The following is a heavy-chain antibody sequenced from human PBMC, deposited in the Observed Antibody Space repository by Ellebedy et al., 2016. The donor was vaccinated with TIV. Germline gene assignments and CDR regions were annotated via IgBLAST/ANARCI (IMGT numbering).Heavy chain of an antibody. Sequence: AASVKVSCKASGYTFTGYYIHWVRQAPGQGLAWMGWINPKNGGTNYAQKFQGRLTMTRDTSISTAYMELSWLRSDDTAVYYCARDGACGGDCYGDNYWGQGSLVTVSS. D-gene: IGHD2-21*02. CDR1: GYTFTGYY. V-gene: IGHV1-2*02. J-gene: IGHJ4*02. CDR2: INPKNGGT. CDR3: ARDGACGGDCYGDNY.